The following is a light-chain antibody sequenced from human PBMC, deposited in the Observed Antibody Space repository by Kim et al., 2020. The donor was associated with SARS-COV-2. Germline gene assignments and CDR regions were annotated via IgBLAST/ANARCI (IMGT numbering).Light chain of an antibody. J-gene: IGLJ3*02. CDR3: QSADSSGTWV. Sequence: SYELTQPPSVSVSPGQTARITCSGDALPKQYAYWYQQKPGQAPVLVIYKDSERPSGIPERFSGSSSGTTVTLTISGVQAEDEDDYYCQSADSSGTWVFG. CDR2: KDS. V-gene: IGLV3-25*03. CDR1: ALPKQY.